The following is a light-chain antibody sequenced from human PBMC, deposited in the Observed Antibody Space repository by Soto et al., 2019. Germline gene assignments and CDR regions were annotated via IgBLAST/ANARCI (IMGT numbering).Light chain of an antibody. V-gene: IGLV2-23*01. J-gene: IGLJ2*01. CDR2: GDT. Sequence: QSVLAQPASVSGSPGQSITISCTGTSSDVENYNLVSWYQQHPGKAPKLMIFGDTQRPSGISHRFSGSRSGNTASLTISGLQADDEADYYCSLYAGSSEFFGGGTKLTVL. CDR1: SSDVENYNL. CDR3: SLYAGSSEF.